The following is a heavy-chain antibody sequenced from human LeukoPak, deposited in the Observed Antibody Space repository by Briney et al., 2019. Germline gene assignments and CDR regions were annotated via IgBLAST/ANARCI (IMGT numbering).Heavy chain of an antibody. V-gene: IGHV4-4*07. CDR3: AKSFGPVIAAAGTGAD. D-gene: IGHD6-13*01. CDR2: IYRSGMT. CDR1: GGSISSYY. J-gene: IGHJ4*02. Sequence: SETLSLTCIVSGGSISSYYWSWIRQPAGKGLEWIGRIYRSGMTNYNPSLKNRVTMSLDTSKNQFSLKLSSVTAADTAVYYCAKSFGPVIAAAGTGADWGQGTLVTVSS.